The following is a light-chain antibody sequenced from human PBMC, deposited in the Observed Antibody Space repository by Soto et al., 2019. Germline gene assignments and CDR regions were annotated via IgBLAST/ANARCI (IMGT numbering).Light chain of an antibody. V-gene: IGKV3-11*01. CDR1: HGVSSY. J-gene: IGKJ1*01. CDR2: DGS. CDR3: QQRSNWRT. Sequence: EIVFTQAPATLPLSPGERATRSCRASHGVSSYSAWYQQKPGQAPRLLIYDGSNRPTGIPARLSGSGSGTDFTLTTSSLEPEDFAVYYCQQRSNWRTFGQGTKVDIK.